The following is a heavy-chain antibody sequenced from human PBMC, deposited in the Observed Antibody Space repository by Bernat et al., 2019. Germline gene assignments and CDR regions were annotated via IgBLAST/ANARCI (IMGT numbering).Heavy chain of an antibody. CDR2: IGTAGDP. Sequence: EVQLVESGGGLVQPGGSLRLSCAASGFTFSSYDMHWVRQATGKGLEWVSAIGTAGDPYYPGSVKGRFTISRENAKNPLYLQMNSLRAGDTAVYYCARGGLYYDFWSAFDIWGQGTMVTVSS. J-gene: IGHJ3*02. CDR3: ARGGLYYDFWSAFDI. D-gene: IGHD3-3*01. CDR1: GFTFSSYD. V-gene: IGHV3-13*05.